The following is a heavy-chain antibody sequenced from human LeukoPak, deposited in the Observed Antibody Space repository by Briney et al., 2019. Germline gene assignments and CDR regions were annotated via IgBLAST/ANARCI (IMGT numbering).Heavy chain of an antibody. D-gene: IGHD6-6*01. Sequence: PGGSLRPSCAASGFTFSSYAMSWVRQAPGKGLEWVSAVSGSGGSTYYADSVKGRFTISRDNSKNTLYLQMNSLRAEDTAVYYCAKDLWHSSSSKNYYYYMDVWGKGTTVTVSS. J-gene: IGHJ6*03. CDR1: GFTFSSYA. V-gene: IGHV3-23*01. CDR3: AKDLWHSSSSKNYYYYMDV. CDR2: VSGSGGST.